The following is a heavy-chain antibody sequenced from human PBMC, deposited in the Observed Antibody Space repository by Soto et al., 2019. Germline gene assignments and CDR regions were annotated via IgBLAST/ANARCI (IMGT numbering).Heavy chain of an antibody. CDR3: ARVEYSYGYVGYGMDV. V-gene: IGHV4-31*03. J-gene: IGHJ6*02. Sequence: QVQLQESGPGLVKPSQTLSLTCTVSGGSISSGGYYWSWIRQHPGKGLEWIGYIYYSGSTYYNPSLKSRVTISVDTSKNQFSLKLSSVTAADTAVYYCARVEYSYGYVGYGMDVWGQGTTVTVSS. CDR2: IYYSGST. CDR1: GGSISSGGYY. D-gene: IGHD5-18*01.